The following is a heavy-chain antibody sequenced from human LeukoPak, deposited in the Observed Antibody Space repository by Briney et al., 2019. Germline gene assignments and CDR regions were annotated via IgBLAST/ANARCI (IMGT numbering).Heavy chain of an antibody. CDR2: ISWNGGSI. V-gene: IGHV3-9*01. Sequence: PGGSLRLSCAASGFTFSSYAMSWVRQAPGKGLEWVSGISWNGGSIGYADSVKGRFTISRDNAKNPLYLQMNSLRAEDTALYYCAKGRSPTDSRGGYFDYWGQGTLVTVSS. CDR3: AKGRSPTDSRGGYFDY. D-gene: IGHD6-13*01. J-gene: IGHJ4*02. CDR1: GFTFSSYA.